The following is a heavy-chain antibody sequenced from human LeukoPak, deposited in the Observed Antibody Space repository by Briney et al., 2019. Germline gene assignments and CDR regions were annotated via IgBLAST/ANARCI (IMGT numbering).Heavy chain of an antibody. V-gene: IGHV1-69*05. Sequence: SVKVFCKASGGTFSSYAISWVRQAPGQGLEWMGRIIPIFGTANYAQKFQGRVTITTDESTSTAYMELSSPRSEDTAVYYCARGRYYDSSGYYKSLYYYYYYMDVRGKGTTVTVSS. CDR3: ARGRYYDSSGYYKSLYYYYYYMDV. D-gene: IGHD3-22*01. CDR1: GGTFSSYA. J-gene: IGHJ6*03. CDR2: IIPIFGTA.